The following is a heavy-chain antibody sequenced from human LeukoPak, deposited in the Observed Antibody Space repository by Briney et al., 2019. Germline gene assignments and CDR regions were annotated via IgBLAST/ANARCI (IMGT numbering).Heavy chain of an antibody. CDR2: INSDGSST. J-gene: IGHJ5*02. Sequence: GGSLRLSCEASGFTFSNYWMHWVRQAPGKGLVWVSRINSDGSSTSYADSVRGRFAISRDNAKNTLYLQMNSLRAEDTAVYYCAPNWFDPWGQGTLVTASS. V-gene: IGHV3-74*01. CDR3: APNWFDP. CDR1: GFTFSNYW.